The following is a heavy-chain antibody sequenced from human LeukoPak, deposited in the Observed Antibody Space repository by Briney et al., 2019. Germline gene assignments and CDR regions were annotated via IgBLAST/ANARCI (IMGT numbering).Heavy chain of an antibody. CDR1: GGSFSGYY. CDR3: ARGRGSSSFYYFDY. CDR2: INHSGST. D-gene: IGHD6-13*01. Sequence: SETLSLTCAVYGGSFSGYYWSWIRQPPGKGLEWIGEINHSGSTNYNPSLKSRVTISVDTSKNQFSLKLSSVTAADTAVYYCARGRGSSSFYYFDYWGQGTLVTVSS. V-gene: IGHV4-34*01. J-gene: IGHJ4*02.